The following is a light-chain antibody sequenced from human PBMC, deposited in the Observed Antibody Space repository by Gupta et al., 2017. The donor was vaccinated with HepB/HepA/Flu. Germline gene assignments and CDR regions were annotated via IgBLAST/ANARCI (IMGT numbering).Light chain of an antibody. J-gene: IGKJ5*01. V-gene: IGKV3-11*01. CDR1: QSVSSH. CDR2: DAS. Sequence: EIVLTQSPATLSLSLGEGATLFCRASQSVSSHLAWYQQKPGQAPRLLIDDASNRATGIPARFSGSGSGTDFTLTISSLEPEDFAIYYCQQRNEWPLTFGQGTRVEIK. CDR3: QQRNEWPLT.